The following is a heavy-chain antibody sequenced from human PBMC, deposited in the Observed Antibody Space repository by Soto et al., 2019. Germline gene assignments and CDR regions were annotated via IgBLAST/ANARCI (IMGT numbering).Heavy chain of an antibody. CDR1: GGSISSCGYS. CDR2: MYHSGST. V-gene: IGHV4-30-2*01. Sequence: SETLSLTCAVSGGSISSCGYSRSWIRQPPGKGLEWIGYMYHSGSTYYNPSLKSRVTISIDRSKNQFSLKLSSVTAADTAVYYRARVPDYWGQGILVTVSS. CDR3: ARVPDY. D-gene: IGHD2-2*01. J-gene: IGHJ4*02.